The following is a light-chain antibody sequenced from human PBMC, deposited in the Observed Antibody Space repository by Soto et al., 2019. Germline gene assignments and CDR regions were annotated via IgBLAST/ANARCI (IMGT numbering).Light chain of an antibody. CDR3: QVWESTSDHLYV. Sequence: SYELTQPPSVSVAPGQTARITCGGNNIGSKGVQWYQQKPGQAPILVVYDDSARPAGIPRRFSGSNSGDAATLTITRVGAGDEADYYCQVWESTSDHLYVFGGGTKVTVL. CDR1: NIGSKG. V-gene: IGLV3-21*02. CDR2: DDS. J-gene: IGLJ1*01.